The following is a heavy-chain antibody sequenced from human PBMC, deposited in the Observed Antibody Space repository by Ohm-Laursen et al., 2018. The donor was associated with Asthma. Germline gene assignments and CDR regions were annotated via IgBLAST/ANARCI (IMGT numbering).Heavy chain of an antibody. Sequence: ASVKVSCKVSGYPFTGYAVHWVRQAPGQGLEWMGWIDTKTGNPKFAQGFTGRFVFSLDTSISTAYLQISSLKAEDTGVYYCSRGYSSGWTVGYWGQGTLVTVSS. V-gene: IGHV7-4-1*02. J-gene: IGHJ4*02. CDR2: IDTKTGNP. CDR3: SRGYSSGWTVGY. CDR1: GYPFTGYA. D-gene: IGHD6-19*01.